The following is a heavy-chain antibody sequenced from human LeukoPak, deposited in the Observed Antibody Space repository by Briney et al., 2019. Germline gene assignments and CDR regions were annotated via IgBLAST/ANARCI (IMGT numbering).Heavy chain of an antibody. CDR1: GFTFSSYW. CDR2: INSDGSST. D-gene: IGHD1-26*01. J-gene: IGHJ5*02. V-gene: IGHV3-74*01. CDR3: ARGNSGSYSQDWFDP. Sequence: GGSLRLSCAASGFTFSSYWMHWVRQAPGKGLVWVSHINSDGSSTSYADSVKGRFTISRDNAKNSLYLQMNSLRDDDMALYYCARGNSGSYSQDWFDPWGQGTLVTVSS.